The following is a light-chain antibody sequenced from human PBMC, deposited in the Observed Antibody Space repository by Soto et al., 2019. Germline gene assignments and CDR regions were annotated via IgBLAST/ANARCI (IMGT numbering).Light chain of an antibody. J-gene: IGKJ2*01. CDR1: QSITTY. V-gene: IGKV1-39*01. Sequence: DIQMTQSPSSLSAPVGDRVTISCRASQSITTYLNWYRQKPGKAPELLIYTASTLQSGVPSRFSGSGSGTDFTLTISGLQPEDFATYYCQQSYSTPPDTFGQGTKLEI. CDR3: QQSYSTPPDT. CDR2: TAS.